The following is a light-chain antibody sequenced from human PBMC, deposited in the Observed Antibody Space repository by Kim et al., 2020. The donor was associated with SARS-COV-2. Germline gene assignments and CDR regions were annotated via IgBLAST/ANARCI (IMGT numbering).Light chain of an antibody. CDR3: QQYGSSPQT. CDR1: QSISSSY. Sequence: EIVLTQTPGTLSLFPGETATLSCRVSQSISSSYLAWYQQKPGQAPRLLIYGATNWATGIPDRFSGSGSGTDFTLTISAVEPEDSAVYYCQQYGSSPQTFGQGTKVEIK. J-gene: IGKJ1*01. CDR2: GAT. V-gene: IGKV3-20*01.